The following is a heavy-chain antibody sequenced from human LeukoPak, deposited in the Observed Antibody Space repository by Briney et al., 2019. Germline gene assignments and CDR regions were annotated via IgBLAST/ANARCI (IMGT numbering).Heavy chain of an antibody. Sequence: GGSLRLSCAASGFTFSSYAMSWVRQAPGKGLEWVSAISGSGGSTYYADSVKGRFTISRDNSKNTLYLQMNSLRAEDTAVYYCARPSCSSTSCYEGNAFDIWGQGTMVTVSS. J-gene: IGHJ3*02. V-gene: IGHV3-23*01. CDR2: ISGSGGST. CDR3: ARPSCSSTSCYEGNAFDI. D-gene: IGHD2-2*01. CDR1: GFTFSSYA.